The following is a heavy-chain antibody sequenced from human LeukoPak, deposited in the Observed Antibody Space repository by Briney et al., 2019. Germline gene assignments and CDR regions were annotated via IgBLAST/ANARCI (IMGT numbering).Heavy chain of an antibody. J-gene: IGHJ4*02. CDR2: IYYSGST. V-gene: IGHV4-39*01. CDR1: GGSISSSSYY. Sequence: SETLSLTCTVSGGSISSSSYYWGWIRQPPGKWLEWIGSIYYSGSTYYNPSLKSRVTISVDTSKNQFSLKLSSVTAADTAVYYCARVFSLVAAAYQEYYFDYWGQGTLVTVSS. D-gene: IGHD2-15*01. CDR3: ARVFSLVAAAYQEYYFDY.